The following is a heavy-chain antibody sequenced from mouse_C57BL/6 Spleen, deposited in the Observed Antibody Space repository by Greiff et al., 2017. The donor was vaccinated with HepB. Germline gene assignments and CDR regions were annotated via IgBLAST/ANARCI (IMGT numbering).Heavy chain of an antibody. CDR3: ARFGRNYGYAMDY. J-gene: IGHJ4*01. CDR1: GFTFSSYA. CDR2: ISDGGSYT. Sequence: EVKLMESGGGLVKPGGSLKLSCAASGFTFSSYAMSWVRQTPEKRLEWVATISDGGSYTYYPDNVKGRSTISRDNAKNNLYLQMSHLKSEDTAMYYCARFGRNYGYAMDYWGQGTSVTVSS. D-gene: IGHD1-1*01. V-gene: IGHV5-4*03.